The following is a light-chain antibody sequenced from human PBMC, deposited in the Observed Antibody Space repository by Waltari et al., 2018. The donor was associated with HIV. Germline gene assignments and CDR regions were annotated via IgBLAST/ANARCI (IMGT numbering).Light chain of an antibody. J-gene: IGKJ1*01. CDR3: MQALQTPWT. CDR2: LGS. V-gene: IGKV2-28*01. Sequence: DIVMTQSPLSLPVTPGEPASISCRSSQSLLQSNGYNYLGWYLQKPGQSPQLLIYLGSNRGSGVPDRFSGSASGTEFTLKISRVEADEVGVYYCMQALQTPWTFGPGTKVEIK. CDR1: QSLLQSNGYNY.